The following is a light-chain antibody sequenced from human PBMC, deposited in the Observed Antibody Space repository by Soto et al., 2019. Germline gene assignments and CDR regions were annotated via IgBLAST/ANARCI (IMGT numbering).Light chain of an antibody. J-gene: IGLJ1*01. CDR1: SNDVGYSCF. CDR2: EGS. V-gene: IGLV2-8*01. CDR3: NAQADNGKHV. Sequence: QSALTQPPSASGSPGQSVTISCTGNSNDVGYSCFISWYQQHPGKGPKLIIYEGSKRPSGVPDRFSGSKSGNTASLSVSGLQDEDEADYFCNAQADNGKHVFGTGTKLTVL.